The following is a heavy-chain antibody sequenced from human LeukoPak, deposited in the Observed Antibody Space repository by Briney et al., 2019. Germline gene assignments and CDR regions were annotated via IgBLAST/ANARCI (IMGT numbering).Heavy chain of an antibody. Sequence: DSVKLACNASGYFFTGYYMHWVRQPAGHVLEWMAWINPNGGPTNYAQNMQGRLILIRDPSISTAYIELSRLRSDDTAFYYWATHPIITWQPFDYWGQGTLVTVSS. D-gene: IGHD3-10*01. V-gene: IGHV1-2*02. CDR1: GYFFTGYY. CDR2: INPNGGPT. J-gene: IGHJ4*02. CDR3: ATHPIITWQPFDY.